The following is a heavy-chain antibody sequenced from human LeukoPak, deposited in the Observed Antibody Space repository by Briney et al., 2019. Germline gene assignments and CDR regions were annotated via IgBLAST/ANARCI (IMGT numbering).Heavy chain of an antibody. V-gene: IGHV3-30*02. CDR2: IRYDGSNK. Sequence: GGSLRLSCAASEFTFSSYGMNWVRQAPGKGLEWVAYIRYDGSNKYYADSVKGRFTISRDNSKNTLYLQMNSLRAEDTAVYYCTKGYYYYMDVWGYGTTVTVSS. CDR1: EFTFSSYG. J-gene: IGHJ6*03. CDR3: TKGYYYYMDV.